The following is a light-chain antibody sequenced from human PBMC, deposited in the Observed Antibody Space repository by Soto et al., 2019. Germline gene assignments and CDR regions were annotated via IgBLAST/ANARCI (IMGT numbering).Light chain of an antibody. CDR2: EVS. CDR1: SSDVGDYNY. CDR3: TSYAGRNNLL. V-gene: IGLV2-8*01. J-gene: IGLJ2*01. Sequence: QSVLTQPPSASGSPGQSVTISCTGTSSDVGDYNYVSWYQQHPGKAPKLMIYEVSKRPSGVPDRFSGSKSGNTASLTVSGLQAEDEADYYCTSYAGRNNLLFGGGTQLTVL.